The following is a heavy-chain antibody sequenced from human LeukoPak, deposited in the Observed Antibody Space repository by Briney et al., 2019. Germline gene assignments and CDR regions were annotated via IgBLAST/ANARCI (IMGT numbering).Heavy chain of an antibody. V-gene: IGHV1-58*02. D-gene: IGHD1-14*01. J-gene: IGHJ5*02. CDR1: GFTFTSSA. Sequence: SVKVSCKASGFTFTSSAMQWVRQARGQRLEWIGWIVVGSGNTNYAQKFQERDTITRDMSTSTAYMELSSLRSEDTAVYYCAADDAGHTPLGEPTGKFDPWGQGTLVTVSS. CDR2: IVVGSGNT. CDR3: AADDAGHTPLGEPTGKFDP.